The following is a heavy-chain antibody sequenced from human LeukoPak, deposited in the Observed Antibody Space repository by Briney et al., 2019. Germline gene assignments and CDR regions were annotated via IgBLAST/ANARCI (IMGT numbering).Heavy chain of an antibody. J-gene: IGHJ3*02. CDR3: AKDMGFWTFDI. V-gene: IGHV3-30*02. Sequence: GGSLRLSCAASGFTFSSYGMHWVRQAPGKGLEWVAFIRYDGVNKYYADSVKGRFTISRDNSKNTLYLQMNSLRAEDTAVYYCAKDMGFWTFDIWGQGTMVTVSS. D-gene: IGHD3-3*01. CDR1: GFTFSSYG. CDR2: IRYDGVNK.